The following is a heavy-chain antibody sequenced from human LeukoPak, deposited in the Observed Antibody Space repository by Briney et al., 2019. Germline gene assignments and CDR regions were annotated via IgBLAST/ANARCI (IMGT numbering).Heavy chain of an antibody. CDR2: INHSGST. V-gene: IGHV4-34*01. J-gene: IGHJ4*02. CDR3: AGQWFGELLLDY. Sequence: SETLSLTCAVYGGSFSGYYWSWIRQPPGKGLEWIGEINHSGSTNYNPSLKSRVTISVDTSKNQFSLKLSSVTAADTAVYYCAGQWFGELLLDYWGQGTLVTVSS. CDR1: GGSFSGYY. D-gene: IGHD3-10*01.